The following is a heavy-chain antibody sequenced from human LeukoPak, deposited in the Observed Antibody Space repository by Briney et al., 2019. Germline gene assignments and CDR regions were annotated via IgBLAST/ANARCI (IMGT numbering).Heavy chain of an antibody. V-gene: IGHV3-33*01. J-gene: IGHJ3*02. Sequence: PGGSLRLSCAASGFTFSSYGMHWVRQAPGKGLEWVAVIWYDGSNKYYADSVKGRFTISRDNSKNTLYLQMNSLRAEDTAVYYCARDRELTSYGSAAFDIWGHGTRVTVSS. CDR1: GFTFSSYG. D-gene: IGHD2-15*01. CDR3: ARDRELTSYGSAAFDI. CDR2: IWYDGSNK.